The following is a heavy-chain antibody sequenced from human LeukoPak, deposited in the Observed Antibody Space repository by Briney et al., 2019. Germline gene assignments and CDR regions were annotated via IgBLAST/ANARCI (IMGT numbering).Heavy chain of an antibody. CDR2: IKQDGSEK. D-gene: IGHD6-19*01. V-gene: IGHV3-7*01. CDR3: AKGGWLDDY. Sequence: PGGSLRLSCAASGFTLSSYWMSWVRQAPGKGLERVANIKQDGSEKYYVDSVKGRFTISRDNAKNSLYLQMNSLRAEDTAVYYCAKGGWLDDYWGQGTLVIVSS. J-gene: IGHJ4*02. CDR1: GFTLSSYW.